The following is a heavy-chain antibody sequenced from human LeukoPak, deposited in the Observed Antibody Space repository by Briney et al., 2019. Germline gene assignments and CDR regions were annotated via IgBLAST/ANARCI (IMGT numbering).Heavy chain of an antibody. J-gene: IGHJ4*02. D-gene: IGHD4-23*01. CDR3: ARGRPHGNDY. CDR2: IASDGSST. CDR1: GITFSSYV. Sequence: GGSLRLSCAASGITFSSYVMSWVRQAPGKGLVWVSRIASDGSSTTYADSVKGRFSISRDNAKNTLYLQMNSLRVEDTAVYYCARGRPHGNDYWGQGTLVTVSS. V-gene: IGHV3-74*01.